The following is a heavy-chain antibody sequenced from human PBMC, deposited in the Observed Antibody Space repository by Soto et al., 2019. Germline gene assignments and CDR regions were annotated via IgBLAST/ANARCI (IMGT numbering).Heavy chain of an antibody. V-gene: IGHV3-23*01. Sequence: EVQLLESGGGLLQPGGSLRLSCAASGFTFRSYAMGWVRQAPGKGLEWVSVISGSGGSTYYAESVQGRFTISRDNFKNTVYRQMNSRRAEDTAVYYCAKEGIGGGYNYGEIDYWGQGTLVTVSS. CDR2: ISGSGGST. D-gene: IGHD5-18*01. CDR1: GFTFRSYA. J-gene: IGHJ4*02. CDR3: AKEGIGGGYNYGEIDY.